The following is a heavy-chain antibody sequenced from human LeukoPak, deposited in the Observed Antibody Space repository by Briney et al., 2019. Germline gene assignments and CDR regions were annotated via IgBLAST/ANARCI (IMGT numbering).Heavy chain of an antibody. CDR2: INHSGST. V-gene: IGHV4-34*01. J-gene: IGHJ3*02. CDR3: VRVGGASSILSAFDI. CDR1: GGSFSGYY. D-gene: IGHD6-6*01. Sequence: SETLSLTCAVYGGSFSGYYWSWIRQPPGKGLEWIGEINHSGSTNYNPSLTSRVTISLDTSKNQVSLKLTSVTAADTAVYYCVRVGGASSILSAFDIWGRGTMVTVSS.